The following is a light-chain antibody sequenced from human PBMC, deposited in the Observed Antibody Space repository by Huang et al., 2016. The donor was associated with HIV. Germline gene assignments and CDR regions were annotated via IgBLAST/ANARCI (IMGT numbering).Light chain of an antibody. CDR3: QQSYSALIT. J-gene: IGKJ5*01. V-gene: IGKV1-39*01. CDR1: QAIGTY. Sequence: IQLTQSPTSLSASVGDRVAIACRASQAIGTYLNWFQQKPGRAPTLLISGVSSLHTGVPSRFVGSGSGTEFTLTSRGLQFDDFATYVCQQSYSALITFGQGTRLEIK. CDR2: GVS.